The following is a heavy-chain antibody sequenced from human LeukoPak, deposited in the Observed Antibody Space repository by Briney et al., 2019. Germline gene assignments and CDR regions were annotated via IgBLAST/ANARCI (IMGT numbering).Heavy chain of an antibody. Sequence: GSLRLSCTASGFTFSDCDMNWVRQPPGKGLEWIGEINHSGSTNYNPSLKSRVTISVDTSKNQFSLKLSSVTAADTAVYYCARTRFPNYYDSSGQNTYFDYWGQGTLVTVSS. D-gene: IGHD3-22*01. CDR3: ARTRFPNYYDSSGQNTYFDY. V-gene: IGHV4-34*01. CDR2: INHSGST. CDR1: GFTFSDCD. J-gene: IGHJ4*02.